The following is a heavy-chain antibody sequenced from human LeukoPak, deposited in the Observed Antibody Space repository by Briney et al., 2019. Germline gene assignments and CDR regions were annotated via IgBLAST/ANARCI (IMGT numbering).Heavy chain of an antibody. CDR3: ARDGFLIGSSFNMMKGFDY. D-gene: IGHD3-22*01. J-gene: IGHJ4*02. CDR1: GFTFSSYW. Sequence: GGSLRLSCAASGFTFSSYWMSWVRQAPGKGLEWVANIKQDGSEKYYVDSVQGRFTISRDNAKNSLYLQMNSLRAEDTAVYYCARDGFLIGSSFNMMKGFDYWGQGTLVTVSS. V-gene: IGHV3-7*01. CDR2: IKQDGSEK.